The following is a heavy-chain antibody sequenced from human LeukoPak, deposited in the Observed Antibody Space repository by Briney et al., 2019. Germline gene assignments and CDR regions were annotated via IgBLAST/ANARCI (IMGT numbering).Heavy chain of an antibody. CDR3: ARSSTSGYGLDY. J-gene: IGHJ4*02. D-gene: IGHD5-12*01. V-gene: IGHV3-74*01. CDR1: GFSFSNYW. CDR2: MNSDGISR. Sequence: GGSLRPSCAASGFSFSNYWMHWVRQAPGKGLVWVSRMNSDGISRTYADSVKGRFTISRDNAKNTLYLQMNSLTDDDTAVYYCARSSTSGYGLDYWGRGTLVTVSS.